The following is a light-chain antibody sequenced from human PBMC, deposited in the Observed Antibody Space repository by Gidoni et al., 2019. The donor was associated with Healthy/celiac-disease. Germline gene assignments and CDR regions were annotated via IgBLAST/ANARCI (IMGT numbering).Light chain of an antibody. J-gene: IGKJ2*01. CDR1: QSVSSSY. CDR2: GAS. Sequence: EIVLTQSPGTLSLSPGERATLSCRASQSVSSSYLAWYQQKPGQAPRLLLYGASSGSGSGTDFTLTISRLEPEDFAVYYCQQYGSSPYTFGQGTKLEIK. CDR3: QQYGSSPYT. V-gene: IGKV3-20*01.